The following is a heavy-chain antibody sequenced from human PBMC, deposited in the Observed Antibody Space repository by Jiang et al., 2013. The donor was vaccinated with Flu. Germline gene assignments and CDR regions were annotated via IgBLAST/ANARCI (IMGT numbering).Heavy chain of an antibody. CDR3: ARPQGDYGNYLWYFDY. V-gene: IGHV3-30-3*01. D-gene: IGHD4-11*01. CDR2: VSYDGTNK. Sequence: VQLVESGGGVVQPGRSLRLSCTASGFTFSSYAMHWVRQAPGKGLEWVAIVSYDGTNKYYADSVKGRFTISRDNSKNTLYLQMNSLRSDDTAMYYCARPQGDYGNYLWYFDYWGQGTVVTVSS. CDR1: GFTFSSYA. J-gene: IGHJ4*02.